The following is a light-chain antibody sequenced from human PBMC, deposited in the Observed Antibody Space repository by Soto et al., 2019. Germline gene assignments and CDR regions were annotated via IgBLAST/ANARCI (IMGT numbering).Light chain of an antibody. V-gene: IGKV3-15*01. CDR3: QQYNHWPWT. Sequence: MSLSPSTLSASQGDSATLTCRASRSGISNLAWYQQKPGQAPRLLIYGASTRANGLPARFSGSGSGTKLIPTITSLQSEDFAVYYCQQYNHWPWTFGQGTKVDIK. CDR2: GAS. J-gene: IGKJ1*01. CDR1: RSGISN.